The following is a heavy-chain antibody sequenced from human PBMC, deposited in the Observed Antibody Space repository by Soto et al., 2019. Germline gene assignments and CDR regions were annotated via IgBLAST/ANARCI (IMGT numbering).Heavy chain of an antibody. D-gene: IGHD1-7*01. V-gene: IGHV2-26*01. Sequence: QVTLKESGPVLVKPTETLTLTCSVSGFSLSDDTMGVSWVRQSPGKAPEWLVHISSNHGKSFRKSPQSRITVYEDTSKSQVVLMMTNMDPEDAGTYYCARIVVPGTIPTFDYWGQGTLVTVSS. CDR3: ARIVVPGTIPTFDY. J-gene: IGHJ4*02. CDR1: GFSLSDDTMG. CDR2: ISSNHGK.